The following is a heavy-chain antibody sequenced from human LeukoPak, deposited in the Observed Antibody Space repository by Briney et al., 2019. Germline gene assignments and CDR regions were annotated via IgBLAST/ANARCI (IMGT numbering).Heavy chain of an antibody. CDR2: ISSSGGST. D-gene: IGHD3-3*02. CDR3: ARVLFDSISYAPDY. Sequence: QPGGSLRLSCAVSGFTFSSYAMSWVRQAPGKGLEWVSVISSSGGSTYYSDSVNGRFTISRDNSKNTLYLQMNSLRAEDTAVYYCARVLFDSISYAPDYWGQGTLVTVSS. J-gene: IGHJ4*02. CDR1: GFTFSSYA. V-gene: IGHV3-23*01.